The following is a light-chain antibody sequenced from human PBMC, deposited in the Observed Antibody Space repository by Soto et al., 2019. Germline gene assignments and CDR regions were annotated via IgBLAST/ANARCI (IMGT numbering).Light chain of an antibody. V-gene: IGLV2-14*01. CDR2: EVS. CDR1: SSDVGDYNY. CDR3: SSYTRSSTLYV. Sequence: QSALTQPASVSGSPGQSITISCTGTSSDVGDYNYVSWYQQHPGKAPKLMIYEVSNRPSGVSNRFSGSKSGNTASLTISGLQAEDEADYYCSSYTRSSTLYVFGTGTKVTLL. J-gene: IGLJ1*01.